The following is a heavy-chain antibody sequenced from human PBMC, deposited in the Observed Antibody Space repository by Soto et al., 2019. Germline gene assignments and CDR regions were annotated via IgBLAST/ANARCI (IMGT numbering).Heavy chain of an antibody. Sequence: EVQLLESGGGLVQPGGSLRLSCAASGFTFSSYAMSWVRQAPGKGLEWVSAIGDSGRSTYYADSVKGRFTISRDNSKNTLYLQMNSLRVEDTAVYYCAKRWELGEGYWGQGTLVTVSS. CDR2: IGDSGRST. J-gene: IGHJ1*01. CDR1: GFTFSSYA. CDR3: AKRWELGEGY. V-gene: IGHV3-23*01. D-gene: IGHD3-10*01.